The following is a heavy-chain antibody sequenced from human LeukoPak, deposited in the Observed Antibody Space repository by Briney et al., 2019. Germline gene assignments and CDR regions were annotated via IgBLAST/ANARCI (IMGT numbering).Heavy chain of an antibody. J-gene: IGHJ5*02. V-gene: IGHV1-46*01. CDR1: GFIFTSYY. Sequence: ASVKVSCKASGFIFTSYYMHWVRQAPGQGLEWMGIINPSGTSTTYAQNFQGRLTMTRDTSTSTVYMELSSLRSEDTAVYYCARDSSDSTIRYWWFDPWGQGTLVIVSS. D-gene: IGHD2-8*02. CDR3: ARDSSDSTIRYWWFDP. CDR2: INPSGTST.